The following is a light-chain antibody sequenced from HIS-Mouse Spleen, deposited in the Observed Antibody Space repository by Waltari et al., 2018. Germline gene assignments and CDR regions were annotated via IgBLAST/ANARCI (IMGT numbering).Light chain of an antibody. CDR1: ALPKKY. Sequence: SYELTQPPSVSVSPGQTARITCSGDALPKKYAYWYQQKSGQAPLLVIYEDSKPPSGIPGRLSGSSSGTKATLTISGAQVEDEADYYCYSTDSSGNHRVFGGGTKLTVL. CDR2: EDS. CDR3: YSTDSSGNHRV. V-gene: IGLV3-10*01. J-gene: IGLJ2*01.